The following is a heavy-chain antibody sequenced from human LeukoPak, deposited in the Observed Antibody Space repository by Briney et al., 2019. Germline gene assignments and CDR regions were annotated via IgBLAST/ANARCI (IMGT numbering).Heavy chain of an antibody. Sequence: GGSLRVSCAASGFTFSSYWMSWVRQAPGKGLEWVANIKQDGSEKYYVDSVKGRFTISRDNAKNSLYLQMNSLRAEDTAVYYCASEREYCSSTSCHYYFDYWGQGTLVTVSS. D-gene: IGHD2-2*01. CDR3: ASEREYCSSTSCHYYFDY. J-gene: IGHJ4*02. CDR2: IKQDGSEK. CDR1: GFTFSSYW. V-gene: IGHV3-7*01.